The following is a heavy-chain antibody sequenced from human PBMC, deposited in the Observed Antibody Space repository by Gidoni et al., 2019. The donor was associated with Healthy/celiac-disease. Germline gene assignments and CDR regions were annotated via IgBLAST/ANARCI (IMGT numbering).Heavy chain of an antibody. V-gene: IGHV3-48*02. Sequence: EVQLVESGGGLVQPGGSMRLSCAASGFTFSSYSMNWVRTAPGKGREWVSYIRSSSSHIYYADSVKGRFTISRDNAKNSLYLQMNSLRDEDTAVYYGARDVTDYDFWSAQTDYYYYYGIDVWGQGTTVTVSS. CDR1: GFTFSSYS. CDR2: IRSSSSHI. D-gene: IGHD3-3*01. CDR3: ARDVTDYDFWSAQTDYYYYYGIDV. J-gene: IGHJ6*02.